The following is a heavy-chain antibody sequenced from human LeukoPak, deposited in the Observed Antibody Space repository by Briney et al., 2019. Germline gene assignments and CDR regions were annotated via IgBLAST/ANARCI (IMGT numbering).Heavy chain of an antibody. CDR2: ISYDGSNK. J-gene: IGHJ4*02. CDR3: AKGYSSSWSEFYFDY. V-gene: IGHV3-30*18. D-gene: IGHD6-13*01. CDR1: GFTFSSYG. Sequence: PGGSLRLSCAASGFTFSSYGMHWVRQAPGKGLEWVAVISYDGSNKYYADSVKGRFTISRDNSKNTLYLQMNSLRAEDTAVYYCAKGYSSSWSEFYFDYWGQGTLVTVSS.